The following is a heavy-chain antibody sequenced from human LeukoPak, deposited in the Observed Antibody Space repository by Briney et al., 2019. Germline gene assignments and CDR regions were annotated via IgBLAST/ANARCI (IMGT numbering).Heavy chain of an antibody. Sequence: PGGSLRLSCAAYGFTLSSYETSWVRQARGKGLGWDSYISRSGSTIYYADAVKGRFTISRDNAKNTLYLEMNSLRAEDTGLYYCARDLIQYLNDSSSAIDYWGQGTLVTVSS. V-gene: IGHV3-48*03. CDR1: GFTLSSYE. CDR2: ISRSGSTI. J-gene: IGHJ4*02. CDR3: ARDLIQYLNDSSSAIDY. D-gene: IGHD3-22*01.